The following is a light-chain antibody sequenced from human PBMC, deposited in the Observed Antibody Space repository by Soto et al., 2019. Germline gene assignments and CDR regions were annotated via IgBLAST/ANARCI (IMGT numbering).Light chain of an antibody. CDR2: WAS. J-gene: IGKJ4*01. CDR3: QQYYGTPLT. CDR1: QSVLYSSNSKNY. V-gene: IGKV4-1*01. Sequence: DIVMTQCPDSLAVSLGERATINCKSSQSVLYSSNSKNYLAWYQQKPGQPLKLLIYWASTRESGVPDRFSGSGTGTDFTLTISSLQAEDVAVYYCQQYYGTPLTFGGGTKVEIK.